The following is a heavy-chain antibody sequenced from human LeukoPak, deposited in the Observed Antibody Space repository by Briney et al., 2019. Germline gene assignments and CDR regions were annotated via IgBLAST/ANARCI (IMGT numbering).Heavy chain of an antibody. J-gene: IGHJ2*01. CDR3: AKAAGPWYFDL. D-gene: IGHD6-13*01. V-gene: IGHV4-59*01. CDR1: GGSISSYY. CDR2: IYYSGST. Sequence: KPSETLSLTCTVSGGSISSYYWSWIRQPPGKGLEWIGYIYYSGSTNYNPSLKSRVSISVDTSKNQFSLKLSSVTAADTAVYYCAKAAGPWYFDLWGRGTLVTVSS.